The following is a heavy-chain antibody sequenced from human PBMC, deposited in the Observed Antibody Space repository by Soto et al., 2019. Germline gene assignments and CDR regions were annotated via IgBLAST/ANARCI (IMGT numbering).Heavy chain of an antibody. Sequence: GESLKVSWKGSGYSFTSYWIGWVRQMPEKGLEWMGIIYPDDSDTRYSPSFQGQVTISADKSITTASLQWSSLKASDTAMYYCARIPFAATGFYFDYWAQGTLVTVSS. CDR3: ARIPFAATGFYFDY. J-gene: IGHJ4*02. V-gene: IGHV5-51*01. CDR1: GYSFTSYW. D-gene: IGHD6-13*01. CDR2: IYPDDSDT.